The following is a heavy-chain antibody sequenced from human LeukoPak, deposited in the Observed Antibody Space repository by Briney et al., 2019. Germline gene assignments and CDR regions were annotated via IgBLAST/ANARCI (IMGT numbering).Heavy chain of an antibody. CDR3: ARGTTIFGVVIIN. V-gene: IGHV3-21*01. CDR2: ISSSSSYI. CDR1: GFTFSSYA. D-gene: IGHD3-3*01. Sequence: GGSLRLSCAASGFTFSSYAMSRVRQAPGKGLEWVSSISSSSSYIYYADSVKGRFTISRDNAKNSLYLQMNSLRAEDTAVYYCARGTTIFGVVIINWGQGTLVTVSS. J-gene: IGHJ4*02.